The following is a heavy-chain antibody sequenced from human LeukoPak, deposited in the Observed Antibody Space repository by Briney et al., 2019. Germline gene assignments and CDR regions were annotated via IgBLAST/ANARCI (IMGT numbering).Heavy chain of an antibody. V-gene: IGHV3-23*01. CDR2: ISESGGST. CDR1: GFIFSSYA. CDR3: AKDRGSSWYGTSDY. J-gene: IGHJ4*02. Sequence: GGSLRLSCAASGFIFSSYAMSWVRQTPGKGLEWVSRISESGGSTYYADYVKGRFTISRDNSKNTLYLQMNSLRAEDTAVYYCAKDRGSSWYGTSDYWGQGTLVTASS. D-gene: IGHD6-13*01.